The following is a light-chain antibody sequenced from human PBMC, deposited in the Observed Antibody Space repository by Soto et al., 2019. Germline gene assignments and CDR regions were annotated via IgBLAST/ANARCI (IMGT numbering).Light chain of an antibody. V-gene: IGLV2-11*01. J-gene: IGLJ1*01. CDR2: AVT. Sequence: LTQPRSVSGSPGQSVTISCTGTSSDVGGYNYVSWYQQYPGKAPKVMIYAVTKRPSGVPDRISGSKSGNTASLTISGLQAEDEADYYCCSYAGSYTHYVFGTGTKVTVL. CDR1: SSDVGGYNY. CDR3: CSYAGSYTHYV.